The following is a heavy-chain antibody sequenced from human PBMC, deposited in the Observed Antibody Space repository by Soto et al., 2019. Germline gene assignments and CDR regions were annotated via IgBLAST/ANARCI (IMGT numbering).Heavy chain of an antibody. CDR1: GFTFSSYS. V-gene: IGHV3-21*01. CDR2: ISSSSSYI. D-gene: IGHD6-13*01. J-gene: IGHJ4*02. Sequence: PGGSLRLSCAASGFTFSSYSMNWVRQAPGKGLEWVSSISSSSSYIYYADSVKGRFTISRDNAKNSLYLQMNSLRAEDTAVYYCAREHSGYSSSWYDYWGQGTLVTVSS. CDR3: AREHSGYSSSWYDY.